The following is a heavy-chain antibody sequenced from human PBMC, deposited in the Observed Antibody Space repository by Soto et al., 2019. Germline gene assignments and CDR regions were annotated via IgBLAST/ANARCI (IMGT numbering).Heavy chain of an antibody. CDR3: ARHVFEGDYSY. Sequence: SETLSLTCTVSGGSISSSSYYWCWIRHPPGKGLEWIGSIYYSGSTYYNPSLKSRVTISVDTSKNQFSLKLSSVTAADTAVYYCARHVFEGDYSYWGQGTLVTVSS. CDR2: IYYSGST. V-gene: IGHV4-39*01. J-gene: IGHJ4*02. D-gene: IGHD4-17*01. CDR1: GGSISSSSYY.